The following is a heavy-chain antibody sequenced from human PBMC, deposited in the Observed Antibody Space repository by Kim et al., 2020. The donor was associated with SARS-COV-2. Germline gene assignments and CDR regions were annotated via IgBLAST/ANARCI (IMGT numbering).Heavy chain of an antibody. D-gene: IGHD3-10*01. V-gene: IGHV6-1*01. Sequence: YPISMKSRITTNPDTSKNQFSLQLHSVTPEDTAVYYCARAPSPSTGNFDYWGQGTLVTVSS. J-gene: IGHJ4*02. CDR3: ARAPSPSTGNFDY.